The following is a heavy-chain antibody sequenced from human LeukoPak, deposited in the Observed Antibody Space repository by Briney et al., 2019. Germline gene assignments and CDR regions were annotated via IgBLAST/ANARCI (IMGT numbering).Heavy chain of an antibody. V-gene: IGHV1-2*07. CDR3: ARVRGQQLGVIDY. CDR2: IHLYRGVT. Sequence: GASVKVSCTASGYIFTAYYLHWVRQTPGQGLEWMGYIHLYRGVTNYAHKFHGRVTLTRDTSINTAYMELSSLRSDDTAVYYCARVRGQQLGVIDYWGQGTLVTVSS. J-gene: IGHJ4*02. D-gene: IGHD3-10*01. CDR1: GYIFTAYY.